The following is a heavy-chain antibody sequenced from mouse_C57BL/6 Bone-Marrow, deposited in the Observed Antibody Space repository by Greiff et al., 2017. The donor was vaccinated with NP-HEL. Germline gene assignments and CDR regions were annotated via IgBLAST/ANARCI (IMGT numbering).Heavy chain of an antibody. Sequence: QVHVKQSGPGLVQPSQSLSITCTVSGFSLTSYGVHWVRQSPGKGLEWLGVIWSGGSTDYTAAFISRLSISKDNSKSQVFFKMNSLQADDTAIYYCASYGLYAMDYWGQGTSVTVSS. CDR2: IWSGGST. CDR3: ASYGLYAMDY. V-gene: IGHV2-2*01. D-gene: IGHD1-2*01. J-gene: IGHJ4*01. CDR1: GFSLTSYG.